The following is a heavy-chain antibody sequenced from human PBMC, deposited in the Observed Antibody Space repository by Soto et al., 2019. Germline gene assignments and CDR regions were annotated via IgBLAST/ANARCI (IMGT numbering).Heavy chain of an antibody. D-gene: IGHD1-20*01. V-gene: IGHV1-18*04. J-gene: IGHJ4*02. CDR3: ARAEKWVTGNMGGY. Sequence: QVQLVQSGAEVKKPGASVKVSCKAFGYTFTNYAISWVRQAPGQGLEWMGWISGYNGNTNYAQQFQGRVTMTTDTSTSTAYMELGSLRFDDSAVYYCARAEKWVTGNMGGYWGQGTLVTVYS. CDR1: GYTFTNYA. CDR2: ISGYNGNT.